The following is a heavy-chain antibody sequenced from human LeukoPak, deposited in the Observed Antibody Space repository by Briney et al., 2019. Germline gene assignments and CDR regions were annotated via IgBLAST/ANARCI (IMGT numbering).Heavy chain of an antibody. CDR3: VRGHDSFDY. CDR1: GFTFSNAW. V-gene: IGHV3-15*01. CDR2: IKSKTDGGTT. D-gene: IGHD3-3*01. Sequence: PGGSLRLSCAASGFTFSNAWMSWVRQAPGKGLEWVGRIKSKTDGGTTDYAAPVKGRFTISRDESQNSLYLQMNSLKIEDTAIYYCVRGHDSFDYWGQGTLVTVSS. J-gene: IGHJ4*02.